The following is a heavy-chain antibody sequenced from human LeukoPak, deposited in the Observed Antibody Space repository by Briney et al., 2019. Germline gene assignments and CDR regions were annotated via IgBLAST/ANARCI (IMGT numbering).Heavy chain of an antibody. CDR1: GDYITTTNYY. Sequence: PSETLSLTCNVSGDYITTTNYYWAWIRQPPGKGLEWTASVFYSGTTYNPSLKSRVTISMDTSRKQISLRLSSVSATDTAIYYCARRSRLYKHETTGYHDSWGQGTRVTVSS. J-gene: IGHJ4*02. CDR3: ARRSRLYKHETTGYHDS. D-gene: IGHD3-9*01. CDR2: VFYSGTT. V-gene: IGHV4-39*01.